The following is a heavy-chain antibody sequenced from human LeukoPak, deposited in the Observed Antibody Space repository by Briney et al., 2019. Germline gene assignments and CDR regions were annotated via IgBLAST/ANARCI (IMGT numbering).Heavy chain of an antibody. CDR2: ISYDGSNK. J-gene: IGHJ4*02. D-gene: IGHD5-18*01. CDR3: ARGGENSYEPNDY. V-gene: IGHV3-30-3*01. CDR1: GFTFSSYA. Sequence: HPGGSLRLSCAASGFTFSSYAMHWVRQAPGKGLEWVAVISYDGSNKYYAGSVKGRFTISRDNSKNTLYLQMNSLRAEDTAVYYCARGGENSYEPNDYWGQGTLVTVSS.